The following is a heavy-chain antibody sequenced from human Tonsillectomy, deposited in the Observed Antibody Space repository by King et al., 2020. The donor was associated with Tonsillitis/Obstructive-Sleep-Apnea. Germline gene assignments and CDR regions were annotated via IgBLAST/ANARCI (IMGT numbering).Heavy chain of an antibody. CDR3: ARDPGLEQSDWFDP. J-gene: IGHJ5*02. V-gene: IGHV3-11*05. CDR1: GFTFSDYY. Sequence: VQLVESGGGLVKPGGSLRLSCAASGFTFSDYYMSWIRQAPGKGLEWVSYISSSSSYTNYADSVKGRFTISRDNAKNSLYLQMNSLRAEDTAVYYCARDPGLEQSDWFDPWGQGTLVTVSS. CDR2: ISSSSSYT. D-gene: IGHD1/OR15-1a*01.